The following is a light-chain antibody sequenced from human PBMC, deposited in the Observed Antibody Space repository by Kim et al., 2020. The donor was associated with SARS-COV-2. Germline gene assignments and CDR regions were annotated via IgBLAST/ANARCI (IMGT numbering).Light chain of an antibody. V-gene: IGLV1-44*01. J-gene: IGLJ2*01. Sequence: GQRLTISCSGSSSNIGSQTVNWYQPVPRAAPKLLIYMNSHRPSGVPDRFSGFKSGTSASLAISGLQSEDEADYYCAAWDDSLTGVVFGGGTQLTVL. CDR2: MNS. CDR1: SSNIGSQT. CDR3: AAWDDSLTGVV.